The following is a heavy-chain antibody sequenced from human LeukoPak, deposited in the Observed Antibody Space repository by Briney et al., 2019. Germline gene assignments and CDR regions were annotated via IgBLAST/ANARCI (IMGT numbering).Heavy chain of an antibody. CDR2: IYSGGST. D-gene: IGHD6-19*01. CDR3: ATDYHGSGWYFDY. Sequence: GGSLSLSCAASGFTVSSNYMSWVRQAPGKGLEWVSVIYSGGSTYYADSVKGRFTISRDNSKNTLYLQMNSLRAEDTAVYYCATDYHGSGWYFDYWGQGTLVTVSS. V-gene: IGHV3-66*01. CDR1: GFTVSSNY. J-gene: IGHJ4*02.